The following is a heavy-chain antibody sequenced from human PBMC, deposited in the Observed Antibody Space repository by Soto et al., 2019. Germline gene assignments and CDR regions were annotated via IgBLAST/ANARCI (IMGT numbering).Heavy chain of an antibody. CDR3: ARFGLRNSLSGFDP. J-gene: IGHJ5*02. Sequence: SVTLSLTCAVYGGSFSGYYWTWIRQPPGTGLEWIGEINHSGSTNYNPSLKSRVTISVDTSKNQFSLKLSSVTAADTAVYYCARFGLRNSLSGFDPLGLGTLVPIAS. CDR2: INHSGST. D-gene: IGHD4-17*01. CDR1: GGSFSGYY. V-gene: IGHV4-34*01.